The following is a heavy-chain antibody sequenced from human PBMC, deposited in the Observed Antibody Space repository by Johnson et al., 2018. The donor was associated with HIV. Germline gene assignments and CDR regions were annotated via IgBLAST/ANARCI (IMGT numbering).Heavy chain of an antibody. V-gene: IGHV3-20*04. Sequence: VQLVESGGGVVRPGGSLRLSCAASGFTFDDHGMSWVRQGSGKGLEWVSGINWNGGRTGYAASVKGRFTISRDNAKKSLYLQMNSLRAEDTALYYCLRCVGVYGYDECDAFDIWGQGTMVTISS. CDR1: GFTFDDHG. CDR3: LRCVGVYGYDECDAFDI. D-gene: IGHD5-18*01. J-gene: IGHJ3*02. CDR2: INWNGGRT.